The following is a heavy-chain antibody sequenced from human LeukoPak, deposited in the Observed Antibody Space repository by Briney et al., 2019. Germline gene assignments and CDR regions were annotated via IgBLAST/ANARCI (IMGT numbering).Heavy chain of an antibody. CDR2: ISSSCSTI. D-gene: IGHD3-16*01. CDR3: ARDQAWGNAVDI. Sequence: GGSLRLSCAASGFTFSSYEMNWVRQAPGKGLEWVSYISSSCSTIYYADSVKGRFTISRDNAKNSLYLQMKSLRAEYTAVYYCARDQAWGNAVDIWGQGTMVTVSS. J-gene: IGHJ3*02. CDR1: GFTFSSYE. V-gene: IGHV3-48*03.